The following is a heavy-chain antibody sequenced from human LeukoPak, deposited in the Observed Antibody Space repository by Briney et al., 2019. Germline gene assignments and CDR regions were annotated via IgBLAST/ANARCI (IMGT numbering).Heavy chain of an antibody. CDR3: AKGAYYFDY. CDR2: IRYDGGNK. J-gene: IGHJ4*02. D-gene: IGHD4/OR15-4a*01. Sequence: GGSLRLSCAASGFTFSSYGMHWVRQAPGKGMEWVAFIRYDGGNKYYADSVKRRFTISRDNSKNTLYLQMNSLRAEDTAVYYCAKGAYYFDYWGQGTLVTVSS. V-gene: IGHV3-30*02. CDR1: GFTFSSYG.